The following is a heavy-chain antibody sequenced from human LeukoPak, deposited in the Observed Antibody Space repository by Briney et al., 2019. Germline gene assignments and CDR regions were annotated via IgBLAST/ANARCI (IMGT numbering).Heavy chain of an antibody. Sequence: PSETLSLTCTVSGGSISSYYWSWIRQLPGKGLGWTGYIYYSGSTNYNPSLKSRVTISVDTSKNQFSLKLSSVTAADTAVYYCAGQEYPPYDRGFDYWGQGTLVTVSS. V-gene: IGHV4-59*01. CDR1: GGSISSYY. D-gene: IGHD3-9*01. CDR2: IYYSGST. CDR3: AGQEYPPYDRGFDY. J-gene: IGHJ4*02.